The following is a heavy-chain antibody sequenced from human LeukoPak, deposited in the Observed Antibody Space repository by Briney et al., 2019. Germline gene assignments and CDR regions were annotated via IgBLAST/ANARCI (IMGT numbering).Heavy chain of an antibody. CDR2: INHNGNVN. J-gene: IGHJ6*02. Sequence: GGSLRLSCAASGFTFSSHVMNWARQAPGKGLEWVASINHNGNVNYYVDSVKGRFTISRDNAKNSLYLQMSNLRAEDTAVYFCARGGGLDVWGQGATVTVSS. CDR1: GFTFSSHV. V-gene: IGHV3-7*03. D-gene: IGHD3-16*01. CDR3: ARGGGLDV.